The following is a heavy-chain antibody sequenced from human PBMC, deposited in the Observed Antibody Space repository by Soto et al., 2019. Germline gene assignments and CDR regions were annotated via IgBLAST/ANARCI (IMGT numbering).Heavy chain of an antibody. CDR2: IYYSGST. CDR3: ARVWGGAFDI. J-gene: IGHJ3*02. V-gene: IGHV4-59*01. D-gene: IGHD3-10*01. Sequence: SETLSLTCLVSGQYIKSNFWWAWIRQPPGKGLEWIGYIYYSGSTNYNPSLKSRVTISVDTSKNQFSLKLSSVTAADTAVYYCARVWGGAFDIWGQGTMVTVSS. CDR1: GQYIKSNFW.